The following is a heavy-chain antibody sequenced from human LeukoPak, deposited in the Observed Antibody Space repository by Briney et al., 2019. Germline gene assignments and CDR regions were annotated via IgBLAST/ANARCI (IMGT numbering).Heavy chain of an antibody. CDR2: IYYSGST. CDR3: ARRSIVGATGFDY. D-gene: IGHD1-26*01. Sequence: SETLSLTCTVSGGSISSSSYYWGWIRQPPGKGLEWIGSIYYSGSTYYNPSLKSRVTISVDTSKNQFSLKLSSVTAADTAVYYCARRSIVGATGFDYWGQGTLVTVSS. J-gene: IGHJ4*02. V-gene: IGHV4-39*01. CDR1: GGSISSSSYY.